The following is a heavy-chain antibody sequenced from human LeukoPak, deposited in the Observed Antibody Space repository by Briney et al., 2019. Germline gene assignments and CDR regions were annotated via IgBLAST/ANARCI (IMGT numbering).Heavy chain of an antibody. CDR2: ISDSATRT. D-gene: IGHD3-10*01. Sequence: PGGSLRLSCAASGFTINNYGMTWVRQAPGKGLEWVSTISDSATRTYYADPVKGRFTISRDNSRNTLSLQMNSLRDEDSAMYYCAQNGGGSGTYYPYWGLGTLVTVSS. V-gene: IGHV3-23*01. CDR1: GFTINNYG. J-gene: IGHJ4*02. CDR3: AQNGGGSGTYYPY.